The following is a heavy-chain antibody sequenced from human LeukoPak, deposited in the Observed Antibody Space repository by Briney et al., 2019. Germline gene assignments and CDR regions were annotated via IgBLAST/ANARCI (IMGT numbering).Heavy chain of an antibody. D-gene: IGHD2-2*01. V-gene: IGHV3-30*04. Sequence: GGSLRLSCAASGFTFSSYAMHWVRQAPGKGLEWVAVISYDGSNKYYADSVKGRFTISRDNSKNTLYLQMSSLRAEDTAVYFCARSGYSSTWYLQNFELDYWGQGTLVTVSS. J-gene: IGHJ4*02. CDR2: ISYDGSNK. CDR3: ARSGYSSTWYLQNFELDY. CDR1: GFTFSSYA.